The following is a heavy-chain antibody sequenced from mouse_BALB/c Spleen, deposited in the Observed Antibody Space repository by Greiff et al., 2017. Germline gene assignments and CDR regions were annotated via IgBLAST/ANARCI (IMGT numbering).Heavy chain of an antibody. CDR3: AFYYYGSSDYAMDY. V-gene: IGHV14-3*02. CDR2: IDPANGNT. J-gene: IGHJ4*01. Sequence: EVQLQQSGAELVKPGASVKLSCTASGFNIKDTYMHWVKQRPEQGLEWIGRIDPANGNTKYDPKFQGKATITADTSSNTAYLQLSSLTSEDTAVYYCAFYYYGSSDYAMDYWGQGTSVTVSS. D-gene: IGHD1-1*01. CDR1: GFNIKDTY.